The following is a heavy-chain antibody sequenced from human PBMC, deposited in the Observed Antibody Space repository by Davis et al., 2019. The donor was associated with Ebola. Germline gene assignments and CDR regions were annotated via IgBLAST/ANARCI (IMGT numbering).Heavy chain of an antibody. CDR1: GFTFSSYG. J-gene: IGHJ4*02. CDR3: AKDLGLMVYALGY. Sequence: GESLKISCAASGFTFSSYGMHWVRQAPGKGLEWVAVISYDGSNKYYADSVKGRFTISRDNSKNTLYLQMNSLRAEDTAVYYCAKDLGLMVYALGYWGQGTLVTVSS. D-gene: IGHD2-8*01. CDR2: ISYDGSNK. V-gene: IGHV3-30*18.